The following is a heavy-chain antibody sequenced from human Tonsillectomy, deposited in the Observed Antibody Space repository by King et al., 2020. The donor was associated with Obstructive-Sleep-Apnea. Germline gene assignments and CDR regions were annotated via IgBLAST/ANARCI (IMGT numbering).Heavy chain of an antibody. D-gene: IGHD2-15*01. V-gene: IGHV4-4*02. CDR2: IYHSGST. Sequence: VQLQESGPGLVKPSETLFLTCAVSGGSNSSSNWWSWVRQPPGKGLEWIGEIYHSGSTNYNPSLKSRVTISLEKSTNQFSLKVSSVTAADTAVYYCARGTPHYCSGGSCYSYGLDYWGQGTLVTVSS. J-gene: IGHJ4*02. CDR1: GGSNSSSNW. CDR3: ARGTPHYCSGGSCYSYGLDY.